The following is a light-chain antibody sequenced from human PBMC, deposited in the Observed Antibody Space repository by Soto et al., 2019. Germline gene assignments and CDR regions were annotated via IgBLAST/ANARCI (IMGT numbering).Light chain of an antibody. J-gene: IGKJ5*01. CDR1: QSVSSY. V-gene: IGKV3-11*01. CDR3: QQRSNWLSIT. Sequence: EIVLTQSPATLSLSPGERATLSCRASQSVSSYLAWYQQKPGQAPRLLIYDASNRATGIPARFSGSGSGTEFTLTNSSREPDDFAVYYCQQRSNWLSITFGQGTRLEIK. CDR2: DAS.